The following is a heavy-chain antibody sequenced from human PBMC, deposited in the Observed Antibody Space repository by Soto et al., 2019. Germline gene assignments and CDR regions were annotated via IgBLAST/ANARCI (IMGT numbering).Heavy chain of an antibody. J-gene: IGHJ4*02. CDR1: GFTFDDYA. Sequence: EVQLVESGGGLVQPGRSLRLSCAASGFTFDDYAMHWVRQAPGKGLEWVSGISWNSGSIGYADSVKGRFTISRDNAKNSXXLQMNSLRAEDTALYYCAKDMFRYCSGGSCYNFDYWGQGTLVTVSS. V-gene: IGHV3-9*01. CDR2: ISWNSGSI. D-gene: IGHD2-15*01. CDR3: AKDMFRYCSGGSCYNFDY.